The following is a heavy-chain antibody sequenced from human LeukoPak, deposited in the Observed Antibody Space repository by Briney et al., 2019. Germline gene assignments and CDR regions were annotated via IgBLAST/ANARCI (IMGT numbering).Heavy chain of an antibody. D-gene: IGHD3-9*01. V-gene: IGHV4-39*07. CDR2: IYYSGRT. Sequence: SETLSLTCTGSGGSISDISYYWGWIRQPPGKGLEWIGSIYYSGRTYYNSSLKSRVTISVDTSKNQFSLKVTSVTAADTAVYYCASAYYDILGGHFDYWGQGTLVTVSS. J-gene: IGHJ4*02. CDR3: ASAYYDILGGHFDY. CDR1: GGSISDISYY.